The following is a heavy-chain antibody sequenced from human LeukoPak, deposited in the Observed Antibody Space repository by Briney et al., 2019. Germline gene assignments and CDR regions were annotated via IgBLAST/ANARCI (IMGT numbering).Heavy chain of an antibody. V-gene: IGHV3-43*02. J-gene: IGHJ4*02. Sequence: GGSLRLSCVASGLPIADFAMHWVRQAPGKGLEWVSLISGDGVSTFYADSVKGRFSISRNNSKNSLSLEMNSLRTEDTAMYYCARESGKFDYWGEGTLVAVSS. CDR1: GLPIADFA. CDR3: ARESGKFDY. CDR2: ISGDGVST.